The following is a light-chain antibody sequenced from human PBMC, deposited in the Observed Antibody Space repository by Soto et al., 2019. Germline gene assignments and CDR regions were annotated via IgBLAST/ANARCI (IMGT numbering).Light chain of an antibody. J-gene: IGLJ1*01. CDR2: EVS. V-gene: IGLV2-14*01. Sequence: QSVLTQPASVSGSPGQSITISCTGTSSDVGGYNYVSWYQQHPGKAPKLMIYEVSNRPSGVSNRFSGSKSGNTASLTISGLQAEDEADYYCSSYTSSSTARYVFGTGTQLTVL. CDR3: SSYTSSSTARYV. CDR1: SSDVGGYNY.